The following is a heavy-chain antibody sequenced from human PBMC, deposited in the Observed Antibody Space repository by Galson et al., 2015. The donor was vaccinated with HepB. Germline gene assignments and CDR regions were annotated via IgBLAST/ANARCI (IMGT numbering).Heavy chain of an antibody. CDR3: AKRDSSGYYYFDY. CDR1: GFTFSSYS. J-gene: IGHJ4*02. D-gene: IGHD3-22*01. CDR2: ISSSSSYI. Sequence: SLRLSCAASGFTFSSYSMNWVRQAPGKGLEWVSSISSSSSYIYYADSVKGRFTISRDNPKNTLYLQMNSLRAEDTAVYFCAKRDSSGYYYFDYWGRGTLVTVSS. V-gene: IGHV3-21*04.